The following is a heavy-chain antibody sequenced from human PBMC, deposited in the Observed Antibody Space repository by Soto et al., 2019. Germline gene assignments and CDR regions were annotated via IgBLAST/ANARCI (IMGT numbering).Heavy chain of an antibody. J-gene: IGHJ4*02. CDR3: AKDRRAGGNYGFYSDF. D-gene: IGHD1-7*01. CDR2: SSATGAGT. CDR1: GFTFSSYG. V-gene: IGHV3-23*01. Sequence: EVQLLESGGGLVQPGGSLRLSCAASGFTFSSYGMTWVRQAPGKGLEWVSFSSATGAGTYYEDSVKGRFTISRDNSKNTLSLQITSLRGDDTAVYYCAKDRRAGGNYGFYSDFWGQGALVSVSS.